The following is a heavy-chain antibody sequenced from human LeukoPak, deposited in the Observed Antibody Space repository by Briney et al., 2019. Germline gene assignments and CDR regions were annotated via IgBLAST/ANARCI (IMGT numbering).Heavy chain of an antibody. V-gene: IGHV3-74*03. J-gene: IGHJ4*02. CDR3: ARESAGSPDY. CDR1: GFTVSTYW. D-gene: IGHD3-10*01. Sequence: PGGSLRLSCTASGFTVSTYWINWVRQSPGKGLVWVALINGDGSTTTHADSVKGRFTISRDNAKNTAYLQMNSLRDEDTAVYFCARESAGSPDYWGQGTLVTVSA. CDR2: INGDGSTT.